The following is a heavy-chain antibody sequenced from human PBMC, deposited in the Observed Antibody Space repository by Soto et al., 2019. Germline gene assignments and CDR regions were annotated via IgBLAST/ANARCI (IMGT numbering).Heavy chain of an antibody. J-gene: IGHJ4*02. CDR1: GGSFSGYY. Sequence: PSETLSLTCAVYGGSFSGYYWSWIRQPPGKGLEWIGEINHSGSTNYNPSLKSRVTISVDTSKNQFSLKLSSVTAADTAVYYCARGGMGDIVLVPAARAFDYCGPRTLVTV. D-gene: IGHD2-2*01. CDR3: ARGGMGDIVLVPAARAFDY. CDR2: INHSGST. V-gene: IGHV4-34*01.